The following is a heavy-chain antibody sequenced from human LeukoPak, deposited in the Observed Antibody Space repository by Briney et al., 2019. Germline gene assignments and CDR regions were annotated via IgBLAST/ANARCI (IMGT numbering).Heavy chain of an antibody. V-gene: IGHV3-30*18. D-gene: IGHD6-19*01. CDR2: ISYDGSNK. Sequence: GGSLRLSCAASGFTFSSYGMHWVRQAPGKGLEWGAVISYDGSNKYYADSVKGRFTISRDNSKSTLYLQMNSLRAEDTAVYYCAKGTVAGTDYYYYYGMDVWGQGTTVTVSS. J-gene: IGHJ6*02. CDR3: AKGTVAGTDYYYYYGMDV. CDR1: GFTFSSYG.